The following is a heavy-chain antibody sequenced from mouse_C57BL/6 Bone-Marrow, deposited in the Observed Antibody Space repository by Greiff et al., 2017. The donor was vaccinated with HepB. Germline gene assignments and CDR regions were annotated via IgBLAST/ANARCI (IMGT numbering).Heavy chain of an antibody. CDR3: AKKGFITTVMDY. J-gene: IGHJ2*01. CDR1: GFSLTSYG. V-gene: IGHV2-5*01. CDR2: IWRGGST. Sequence: VQVVESGPGLVQPSQSLSITCTVSGFSLTSYGVHWVRQSPGKGLEWLGVIWRGGSTDYNAAFMSRLSITKDNSKSQVFFKMNSLQADDTAIYYCAKKGFITTVMDYWGQGTTLTVSS. D-gene: IGHD1-1*01.